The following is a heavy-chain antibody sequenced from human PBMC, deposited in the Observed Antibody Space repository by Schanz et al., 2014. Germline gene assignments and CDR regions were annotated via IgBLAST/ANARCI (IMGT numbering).Heavy chain of an antibody. V-gene: IGHV3-33*06. CDR2: IWYDGSNK. J-gene: IGHJ4*02. D-gene: IGHD2-21*01. Sequence: QVQLVESGGGVVQPGRSLRLSCAASGFTFSSYGMHWVRQAPGKGLEWVAFIWYDGSNKYYADSVKGRFTISRDNSKNTLYLQMNSLRAEDTAVYYCAKGQLLSYYFDYWGQGTLVTVSS. CDR3: AKGQLLSYYFDY. CDR1: GFTFSSYG.